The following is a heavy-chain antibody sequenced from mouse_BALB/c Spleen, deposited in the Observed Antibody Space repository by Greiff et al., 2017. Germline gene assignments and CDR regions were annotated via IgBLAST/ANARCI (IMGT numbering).Heavy chain of an antibody. CDR3: ARQKIYGNYDYAMDY. CDR2: FYPGSGSI. V-gene: IGHV1-62-2*01. CDR1: CYTFTEYI. J-gene: IGHJ4*01. Sequence: VQLQQSGAELVKPGASVKLSCKASCYTFTEYIIYWVKQRSGQGLEWIGWFYPGSGSIKYNEKFKDKATLTADKSSSTVYMELSRLTSEDSAVYFCARQKIYGNYDYAMDYWGQGTSVTVSS. D-gene: IGHD2-1*01.